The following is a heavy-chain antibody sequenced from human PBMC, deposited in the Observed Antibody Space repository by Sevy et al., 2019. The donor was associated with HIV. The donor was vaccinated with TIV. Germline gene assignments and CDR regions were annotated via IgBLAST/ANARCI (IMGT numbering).Heavy chain of an antibody. CDR2: ISGSGDNT. Sequence: GGSLRLSCVASGFRFSSYAMSWVLQAPGKGLEWVSDISGSGDNTHYAGSVKGRFTISRDNAKNTLYLQMNSLRAEDTAVYYCAKHIAAANFDYWGQGTLVTVSS. CDR1: GFRFSSYA. D-gene: IGHD6-13*01. J-gene: IGHJ4*02. CDR3: AKHIAAANFDY. V-gene: IGHV3-23*01.